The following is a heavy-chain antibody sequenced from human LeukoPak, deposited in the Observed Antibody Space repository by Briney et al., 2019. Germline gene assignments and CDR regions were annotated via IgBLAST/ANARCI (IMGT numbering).Heavy chain of an antibody. CDR1: GGTFSSYA. CDR3: ARETQTYYYGSGSLDY. Sequence: GASVKVSCEASGGTFSSYAISWVRQAPGQGLEWMGGIIPIFGTANYAQKFQGRVTITADESTSTAYMELSSLRSEDTAVYYCARETQTYYYGSGSLDYWGQGTLVTVSS. J-gene: IGHJ4*02. D-gene: IGHD3-10*01. V-gene: IGHV1-69*13. CDR2: IIPIFGTA.